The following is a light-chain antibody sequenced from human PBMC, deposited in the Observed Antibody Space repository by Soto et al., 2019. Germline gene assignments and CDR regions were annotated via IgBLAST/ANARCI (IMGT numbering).Light chain of an antibody. CDR3: QQSYSTPRT. CDR1: QSISNY. Sequence: TQSPSSLSASVGDRVTITCRASQSISNYLNWYQQKPGKAPKLLMYAASSLQSGVPSRFGGSGSGTDFTLTISSLQPEDFATYYCQQSYSTPRTFGQGTKVEIK. J-gene: IGKJ1*01. CDR2: AAS. V-gene: IGKV1-39*01.